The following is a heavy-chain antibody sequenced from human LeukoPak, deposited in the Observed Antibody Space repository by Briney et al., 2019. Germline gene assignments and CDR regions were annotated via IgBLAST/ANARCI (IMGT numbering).Heavy chain of an antibody. J-gene: IGHJ4*02. CDR3: ARGRGSSWYYFDS. Sequence: PSETLSLTCTVSGGSISTFYWTWIRQPAGKGLEWIGRIHTSGSTNCNPSLKSRVTMSVDTSKNQFSLNLSSVTAADTAVYYCARGRGSSWYYFDSWGQGTLVTVSS. CDR2: IHTSGST. D-gene: IGHD6-13*01. CDR1: GGSISTFY. V-gene: IGHV4-4*07.